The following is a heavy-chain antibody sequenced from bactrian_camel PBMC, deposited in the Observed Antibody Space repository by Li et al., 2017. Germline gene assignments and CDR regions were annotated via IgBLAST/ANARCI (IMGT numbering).Heavy chain of an antibody. D-gene: IGHD6*01. Sequence: DVQLVESGGGSVQAGGSLRLSCAASGYTYSGNCVGWFRQAPGKEREGVASIYTGDGSTYYADSVKGRFTLARDNAKNTAYLQMNSLKSEDTGLYYCAAYGGSWYGNEYNYWDQGTQVTVS. CDR3: AAYGGSWYGNEYNY. CDR1: GYTYSGNC. V-gene: IGHV3S40*01. CDR2: IYTGDGST. J-gene: IGHJ4*01.